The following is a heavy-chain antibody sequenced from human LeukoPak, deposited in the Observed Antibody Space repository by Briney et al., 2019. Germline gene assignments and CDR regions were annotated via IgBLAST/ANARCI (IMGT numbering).Heavy chain of an antibody. V-gene: IGHV3-48*04. D-gene: IGHD1-26*01. CDR2: ISSSGTTI. CDR3: ARDRGSYLDY. CDR1: VDTFLSSS. J-gene: IGHJ4*02. Sequence: GGALRLSCAASVDTFLSSSMYGGPAAPGRGRGGGSYISSSGTTISYADSVKGRFTISRDNAKNSLYLQMNSLRAEDTAVYYCARDRGSYLDYWGQGTLVTVSS.